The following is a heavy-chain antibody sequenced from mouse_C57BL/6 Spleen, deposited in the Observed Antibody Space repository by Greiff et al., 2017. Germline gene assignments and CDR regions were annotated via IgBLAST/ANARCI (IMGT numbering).Heavy chain of an antibody. D-gene: IGHD2-10*02. V-gene: IGHV1-18*01. J-gene: IGHJ4*01. Sequence: EVQLQQSGPELVKPGASVKIPCKASGYTFTDYNMDWVKQSHGKSLEWIGDINPNNGGTIYNQKFKGKATLTVAKSSSTAYMELRSLTSEDTAVYYCARSEGYGNYYAMDYWGQGTSVTVSS. CDR3: ARSEGYGNYYAMDY. CDR1: GYTFTDYN. CDR2: INPNNGGT.